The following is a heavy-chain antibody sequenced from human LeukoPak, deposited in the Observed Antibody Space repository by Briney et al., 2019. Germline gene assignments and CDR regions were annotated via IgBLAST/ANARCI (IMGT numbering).Heavy chain of an antibody. CDR1: GFTFSDCD. D-gene: IGHD6-25*01. V-gene: IGHV3-21*06. CDR3: GKAFPPLRVAAAGDY. Sequence: GESLRLSCTASGFTFSDCDMDWFRQAPGKGLQWVSSISYMGDHRYYADSAKGRFTISRDNAKNSLYLQMDNLRADDTAVYYCGKAFPPLRVAAAGDYWGQGTLVTVSS. J-gene: IGHJ4*02. CDR2: ISYMGDHR.